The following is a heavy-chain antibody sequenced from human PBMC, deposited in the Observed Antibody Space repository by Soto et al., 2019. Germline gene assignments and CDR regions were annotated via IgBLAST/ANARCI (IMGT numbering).Heavy chain of an antibody. Sequence: ASVKVSCKVSGYTLTELSMHWVRQAPGKGLEWMGGFDPEDGETIYAQKFQGRVTMTEDTSTDTAYMELSSLRSEDTAVYYCARLVVATIYGGGAFDIWGQGTMVTVSS. CDR2: FDPEDGET. J-gene: IGHJ3*02. CDR1: GYTLTELS. CDR3: ARLVVATIYGGGAFDI. D-gene: IGHD5-12*01. V-gene: IGHV1-24*01.